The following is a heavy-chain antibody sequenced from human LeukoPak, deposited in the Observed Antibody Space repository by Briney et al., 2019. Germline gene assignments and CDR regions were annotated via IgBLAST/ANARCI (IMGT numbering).Heavy chain of an antibody. Sequence: PGGSLRLSCTVSGFTVSSNSMSWVRQAPGKGLEWVSFIYSDNTHYSDSVKGRFTISRDNSKNTLYLQMNSLRAEDTAVYYCARDIWYYYYMDVWGKGTTVTISS. CDR2: IYSDNT. V-gene: IGHV3-53*01. J-gene: IGHJ6*03. CDR3: ARDIWYYYYMDV. CDR1: GFTVSSNS.